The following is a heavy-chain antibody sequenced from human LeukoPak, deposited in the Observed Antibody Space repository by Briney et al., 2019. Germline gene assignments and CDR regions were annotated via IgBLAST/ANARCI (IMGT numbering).Heavy chain of an antibody. CDR1: GFTFSDHY. Sequence: GGSLRLSCEVSGFTFSDHYMSWIRQAPGKRLEWVSYISSGSTYTNYADSVEGRFTISRDNAKNSLYLQMNSLRAEDTAIYYCARGDYGGDYFDYWGQGTLVTVSS. CDR3: ARGDYGGDYFDY. J-gene: IGHJ4*02. V-gene: IGHV3-11*05. CDR2: ISSGSTYT. D-gene: IGHD4-23*01.